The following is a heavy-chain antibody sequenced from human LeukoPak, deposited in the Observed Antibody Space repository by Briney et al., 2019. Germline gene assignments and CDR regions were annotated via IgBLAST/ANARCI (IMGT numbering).Heavy chain of an antibody. D-gene: IGHD6-13*01. CDR2: IYSSGST. CDR1: GGSVSSAY. CDR3: ARGWNSWYYFDY. V-gene: IGHV4-4*07. Sequence: SETLSLTCAVSGGSVSSAYWSWIRQPAGKGLEWIGRIYSSGSTNYSPSLKSRVTISVDKSKNQFSLKLSSVTAADTAVYYCARGWNSWYYFDYWGQGTLVTVSS. J-gene: IGHJ4*02.